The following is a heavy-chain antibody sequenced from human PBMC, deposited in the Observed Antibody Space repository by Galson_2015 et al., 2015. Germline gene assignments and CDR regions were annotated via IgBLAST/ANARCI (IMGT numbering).Heavy chain of an antibody. J-gene: IGHJ3*02. Sequence: SVKVSCKVSGYTFTSYVISWVRQAPGQGLEWMGWINAYNGNTNYAQNLQGRVTMTTDTSTSTAYMELRSLKSDDTGVFYCARGDRCSSTSCYYPSDGAFDIWGQGTVVTVSS. V-gene: IGHV1-18*01. CDR2: INAYNGNT. CDR1: GYTFTSYV. D-gene: IGHD2-2*01. CDR3: ARGDRCSSTSCYYPSDGAFDI.